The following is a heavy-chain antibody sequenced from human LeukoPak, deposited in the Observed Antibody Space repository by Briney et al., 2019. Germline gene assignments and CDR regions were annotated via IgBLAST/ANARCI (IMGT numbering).Heavy chain of an antibody. V-gene: IGHV4-30-2*01. CDR1: GGSISSGGYS. CDR3: ARSIVVVPGAGTDRLHFQH. Sequence: SETLSLTCAVSGGSISSGGYSWSWIRQPPGKGLEWIGYIYHSGSTYYNPSLKSRVTISVDRSKNQFSLKLSSVTAAGTAVYYCARSIVVVPGAGTDRLHFQHWGQGTLVTVSS. CDR2: IYHSGST. D-gene: IGHD2-2*01. J-gene: IGHJ1*01.